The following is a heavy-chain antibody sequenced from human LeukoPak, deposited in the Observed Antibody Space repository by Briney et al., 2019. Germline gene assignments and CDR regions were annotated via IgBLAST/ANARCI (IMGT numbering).Heavy chain of an antibody. Sequence: SETLSLTCTVSGYSISSGYYWGWIRQPPGKGLEWIGSIYHSGSTNYNPSLKSRVTISVLTSKNRFSLKLSSVTAADTAVYYCARGRRGYSSAPLDYWGQGTLVTVSS. CDR2: IYHSGST. D-gene: IGHD6-25*01. CDR1: GYSISSGYY. CDR3: ARGRRGYSSAPLDY. V-gene: IGHV4-38-2*02. J-gene: IGHJ4*02.